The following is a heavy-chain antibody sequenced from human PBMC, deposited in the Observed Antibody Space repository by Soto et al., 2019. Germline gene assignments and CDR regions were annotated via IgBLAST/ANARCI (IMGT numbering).Heavy chain of an antibody. CDR3: ASDCSSTSCYHNYYYYGMDV. J-gene: IGHJ6*02. CDR2: IIPIFGTA. D-gene: IGHD2-2*01. CDR1: GGTFSSYA. Sequence: SVKVSCKASGGTFSSYAISWVRQAPGQGLEWMGGIIPIFGTANYAQKFQGRVTITADKSTSTAYMELSSLRPEDTAVYYCASDCSSTSCYHNYYYYGMDVWGQGTTVTVSS. V-gene: IGHV1-69*06.